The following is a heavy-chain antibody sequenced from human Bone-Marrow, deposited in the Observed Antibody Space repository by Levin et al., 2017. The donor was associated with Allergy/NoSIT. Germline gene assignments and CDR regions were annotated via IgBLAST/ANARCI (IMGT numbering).Heavy chain of an antibody. V-gene: IGHV4-34*01. D-gene: IGHD6-19*01. J-gene: IGHJ1*01. Sequence: GSLRLSCAVYGGSFSGYYWSWIRQPPGKGLEWIGEINHSGSTNYNPSLKSRVTISVDTSKNQFSLKLSSVTAADTAVYYCARPRGLAIGGFFQHWGQGTLVTVSS. CDR1: GGSFSGYY. CDR2: INHSGST. CDR3: ARPRGLAIGGFFQH.